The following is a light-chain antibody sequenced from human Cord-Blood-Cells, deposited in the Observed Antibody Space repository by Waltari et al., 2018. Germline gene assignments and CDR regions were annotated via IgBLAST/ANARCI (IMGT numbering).Light chain of an antibody. V-gene: IGKV1-27*01. CDR2: AAS. Sequence: DIQMTQSPSPLSASVGDRVTITSRASQGISNYLAWYQQKPGKVPKLLSYAASTLQSGVPSRFSGSGSGTDFTLTISSLQPEDVATYYCQKYNSAPPTFGGGTKVEIK. J-gene: IGKJ4*01. CDR1: QGISNY. CDR3: QKYNSAPPT.